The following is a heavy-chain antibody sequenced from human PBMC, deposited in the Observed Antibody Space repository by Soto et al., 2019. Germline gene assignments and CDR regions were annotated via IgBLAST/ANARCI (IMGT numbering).Heavy chain of an antibody. CDR1: GYTLTELS. CDR3: ETDASRSGYYRCVDY. Sequence: ASVKVSFKVSGYTLTELSMHWVRQAPGKGLEWMGGFDPEDGETIYAQKFQGRVTMTEDTSTDTAYMELSSLRSEDTAVYYCETDASRSGYYRCVDYWGQGTLVTVSS. D-gene: IGHD3-22*01. J-gene: IGHJ4*02. CDR2: FDPEDGET. V-gene: IGHV1-24*01.